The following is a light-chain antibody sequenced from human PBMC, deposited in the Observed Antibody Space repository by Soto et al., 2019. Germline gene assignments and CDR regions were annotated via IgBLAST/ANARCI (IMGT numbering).Light chain of an antibody. CDR2: QVT. CDR3: SSYTSTPADV. CDR1: SSDVGVYDY. Sequence: QSALAQPASVSGSPGQSITISCTGASSDVGVYDYVSWYQQHPGKAPKLMIYQVTNRPSGVSNRFSGSKSGNTASLTISGLQAEDEADYYCSSYTSTPADVFGTGTKLTVL. V-gene: IGLV2-14*01. J-gene: IGLJ1*01.